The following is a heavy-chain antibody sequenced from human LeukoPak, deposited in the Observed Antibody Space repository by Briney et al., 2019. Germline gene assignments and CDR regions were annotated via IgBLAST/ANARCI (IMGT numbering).Heavy chain of an antibody. CDR2: IRSKANSYAT. Sequence: GGSLRLSCAASGFTSSGSAMHWVRQASGKGLEWVGRIRSKANSYATAYAASVKGRFTISRDDSKNMAYLQMNSLKTEDTAVYYCTRRRGTDYFDYWGQGTLVTVSS. D-gene: IGHD1-1*01. J-gene: IGHJ4*02. CDR3: TRRRGTDYFDY. V-gene: IGHV3-73*01. CDR1: GFTSSGSA.